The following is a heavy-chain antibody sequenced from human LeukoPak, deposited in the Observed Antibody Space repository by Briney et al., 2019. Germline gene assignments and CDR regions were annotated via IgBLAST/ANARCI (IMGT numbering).Heavy chain of an antibody. CDR3: ARGRGSSSSVAAFDI. V-gene: IGHV3-23*01. CDR2: ISGSGGST. CDR1: GFTFSSYA. Sequence: GGSLRLSCAASGFTFSSYAMSWVRQAPGKGLEWVSAISGSGGSTYYADSVKGRFTISRDNAKNSLYLQMNSLRAEDTAVYYCARGRGSSSSVAAFDIWGQGTMVTVSS. J-gene: IGHJ3*02. D-gene: IGHD6-6*01.